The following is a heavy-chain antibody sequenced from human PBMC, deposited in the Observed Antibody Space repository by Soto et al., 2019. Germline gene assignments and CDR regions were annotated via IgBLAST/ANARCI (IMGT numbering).Heavy chain of an antibody. CDR1: GYTLTELS. J-gene: IGHJ4*02. D-gene: IGHD3-22*01. CDR2: FDPEDGET. CDR3: ATGPYYDSSGYCIY. Sequence: GASVKVSGKVSGYTLTELSMHWVRQAPGKGLEWMGGFDPEDGETIYAQKFQGRVTMTEDTSTDTAYMELSSLRSEDTAVYYCATGPYYDSSGYCIYWGQGTLVTVSS. V-gene: IGHV1-24*01.